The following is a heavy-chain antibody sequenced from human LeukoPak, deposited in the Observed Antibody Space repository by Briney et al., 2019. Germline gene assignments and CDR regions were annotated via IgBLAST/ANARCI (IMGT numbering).Heavy chain of an antibody. CDR1: GYTLTSYY. Sequence: GASVKVSCKASGYTLTSYYIHWVRQAPGQGLEWMGIINPSGGSTNYAQKFQGRVTMTRDTFTSTVYMELSSLRSDDTAVYYCARASVSAAGDYWGQGTLVTVSS. CDR3: ARASVSAAGDY. D-gene: IGHD6-13*01. CDR2: INPSGGST. J-gene: IGHJ4*02. V-gene: IGHV1-46*01.